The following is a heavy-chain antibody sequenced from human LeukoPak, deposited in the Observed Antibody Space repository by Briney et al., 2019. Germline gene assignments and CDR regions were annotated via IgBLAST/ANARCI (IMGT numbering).Heavy chain of an antibody. CDR1: GYSFTSYW. CDR3: ARRMGSQRGLLLVYYFEY. J-gene: IGHJ4*02. D-gene: IGHD3-22*01. V-gene: IGHV5-51*01. Sequence: GESLKISCKGSGYSFTSYWIGWVRQMPGKGLEWMGIIYPGDSDTRYSPSFQGQVIISADKSINTAYLQWSSLKASDTAMYYCARRMGSQRGLLLVYYFEYWGQGTLVTVSS. CDR2: IYPGDSDT.